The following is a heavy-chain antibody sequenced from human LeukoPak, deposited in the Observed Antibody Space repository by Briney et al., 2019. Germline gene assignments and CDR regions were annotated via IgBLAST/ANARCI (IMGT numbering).Heavy chain of an antibody. CDR2: INPSGGST. V-gene: IGHV1-46*01. J-gene: IGHJ5*02. D-gene: IGHD4-17*01. CDR1: GYTFTSYY. CDR3: AREGVTTVTPTWFDP. Sequence: ASVKVSCKASGYTFTSYYMHWERQAPGQGLEWMGIINPSGGSTIYAQKFQGRVTMTRDTSTNTVYMEMSSLKSEDTAVYYCAREGVTTVTPTWFDPWGQGTLVTVSS.